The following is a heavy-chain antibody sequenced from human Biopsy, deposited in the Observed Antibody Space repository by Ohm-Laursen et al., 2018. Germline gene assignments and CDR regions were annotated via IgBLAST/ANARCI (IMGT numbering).Heavy chain of an antibody. V-gene: IGHV1-8*01. CDR3: GRAVRNQLLTDP. J-gene: IGHJ5*02. CDR1: GYTFTSYD. D-gene: IGHD1-7*01. Sequence: VSSVKVSCKPSGYTFTSYDITWVRQASGQGPEWIGWLNPVSGNSNFGQKFRGRVTVTSDTSIGTAYMELSGLTSDDTATYYCGRAVRNQLLTDPWGQGTLVTVTS. CDR2: LNPVSGNS.